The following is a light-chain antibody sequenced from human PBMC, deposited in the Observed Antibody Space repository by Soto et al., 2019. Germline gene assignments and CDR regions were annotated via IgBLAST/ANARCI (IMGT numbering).Light chain of an antibody. CDR3: SSYTSNSTYV. CDR2: DVS. J-gene: IGLJ1*01. Sequence: QSALTQPASVSGSPGRSITISCTGTSSDVGGYNYVSWYQQHPGKAPKVMIYDVSNRPSGVSNRFSGSKSDNTASLTISGLQAEDEADYYCSSYTSNSTYVFGTGTKLTVL. CDR1: SSDVGGYNY. V-gene: IGLV2-14*01.